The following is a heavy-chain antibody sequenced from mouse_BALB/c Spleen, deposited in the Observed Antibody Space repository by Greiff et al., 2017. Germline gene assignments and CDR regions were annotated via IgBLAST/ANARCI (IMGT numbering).Heavy chain of an antibody. CDR1: GFTFSSYA. J-gene: IGHJ4*01. Sequence: EVKLQESGGGLVKPGGSLKLSCAASGFTFSSYAMSWVRQTPEKRLEWVASISSGGSTYYPDSVKGRFTISRDNARNILYLQMSSLRSEDTAMYYCARERRDYYAMDYWGQGTSVTVSS. V-gene: IGHV5-6-5*01. CDR3: ARERRDYYAMDY. CDR2: ISSGGST.